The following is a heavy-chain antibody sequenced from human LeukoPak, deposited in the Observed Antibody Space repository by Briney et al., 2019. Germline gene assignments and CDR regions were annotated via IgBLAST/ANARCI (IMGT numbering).Heavy chain of an antibody. CDR3: ARVGRSRGSLPNSYYYMDV. D-gene: IGHD1-26*01. CDR1: GDIFNSYS. Sequence: SVKVSCKASGDIFNSYSISWVRQAPGQGLEWMGGIIPIFGSANYAQTFQDRVTITTDQSTSTAYMELCSLSSEDTAVYYCARVGRSRGSLPNSYYYMDVWGKGTTVTVSS. V-gene: IGHV1-69*05. CDR2: IIPIFGSA. J-gene: IGHJ6*03.